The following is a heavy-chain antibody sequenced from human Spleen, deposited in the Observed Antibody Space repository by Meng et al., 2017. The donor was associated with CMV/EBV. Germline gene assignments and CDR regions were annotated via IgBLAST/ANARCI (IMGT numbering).Heavy chain of an antibody. CDR3: ASPRAAINGKNAFDI. CDR1: GGTFSNLA. CDR2: ILPIFGTA. Sequence: SVKVSCKASGGTFSNLAINWVRQAPGQGLEWMGGILPIFGTANYAQKFQGRVTITADKSTSTAYMELSSLRSEDTAVYYCASPRAAINGKNAFDIWGQGTMVTVSS. D-gene: IGHD2-2*02. V-gene: IGHV1-69*06. J-gene: IGHJ3*02.